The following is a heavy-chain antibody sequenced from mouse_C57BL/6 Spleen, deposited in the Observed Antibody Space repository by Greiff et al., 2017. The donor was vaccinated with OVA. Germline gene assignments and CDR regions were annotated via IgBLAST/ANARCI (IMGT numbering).Heavy chain of an antibody. V-gene: IGHV14-4*01. Sequence: VQLQQSGAELVRPGASVKLSCTASGFNIKDDYMHWVKQRPEQGLEWIGWIDPENGDTEYASKFQGKATITADTSSNTAYLQRSSLTSDDAAVYYCIYGSSFYYAIDYWGQGTSVTVSS. CDR3: IYGSSFYYAIDY. D-gene: IGHD1-1*01. CDR1: GFNIKDDY. CDR2: IDPENGDT. J-gene: IGHJ4*01.